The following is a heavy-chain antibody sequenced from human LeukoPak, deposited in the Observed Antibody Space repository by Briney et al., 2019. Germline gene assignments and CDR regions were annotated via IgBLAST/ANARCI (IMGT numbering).Heavy chain of an antibody. Sequence: ASVKVSCKASGGTFSSYAISWVRQAAGQGLKWMGGIIPIFGTANYAQKFQGRVTITTDESTSTAYMELSSLRSEDTAVYYCARARSEYSSSSPDFQHWGQGTLVTVSS. J-gene: IGHJ1*01. CDR3: ARARSEYSSSSPDFQH. CDR1: GGTFSSYA. D-gene: IGHD6-6*01. V-gene: IGHV1-69*05. CDR2: IIPIFGTA.